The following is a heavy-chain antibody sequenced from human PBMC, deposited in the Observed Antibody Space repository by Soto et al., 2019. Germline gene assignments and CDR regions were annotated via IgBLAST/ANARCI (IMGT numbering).Heavy chain of an antibody. Sequence: QVQLVESGGGVVQPGRSLRLSCAASGFTFSSYGMHWFPQAPGKGLVWVSVISFDGSNKYYTDSVKGRFTVSRDNSKNTTYLQMNSLRLEDTAVYYCAKRGVSGAIRLYFFDYRGQGALVTVSS. J-gene: IGHJ4*02. CDR2: ISFDGSNK. CDR1: GFTFSSYG. V-gene: IGHV3-30*18. D-gene: IGHD1-26*01. CDR3: AKRGVSGAIRLYFFDY.